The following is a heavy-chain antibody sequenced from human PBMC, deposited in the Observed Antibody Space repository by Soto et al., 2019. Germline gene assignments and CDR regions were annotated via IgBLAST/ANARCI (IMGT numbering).Heavy chain of an antibody. CDR2: IYHSGST. Sequence: SETLSLTCAVSGGSISISNWWSWFRQPPGKGLEWIGEIYHSGSTNYNPSLKSRVTISVDKSKNQFSLKLSSVTAADTAVYYCARGRVAAAGTDYWGQGTLVTVSS. CDR3: ARGRVAAAGTDY. CDR1: GGSISISNW. V-gene: IGHV4-4*02. J-gene: IGHJ4*02. D-gene: IGHD6-13*01.